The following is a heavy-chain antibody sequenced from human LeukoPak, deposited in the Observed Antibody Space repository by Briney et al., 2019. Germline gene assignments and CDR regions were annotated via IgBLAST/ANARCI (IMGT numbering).Heavy chain of an antibody. Sequence: ASVNVSCKASGYTFTGYYMHWVRQAPGQGLEWMGWSNPNSGGTNYAQKFQGRVTMTRDTSISTAYMELSRLRSDDTAVYYCERSRRIVVVTPYNWFDPWGQGTLVTV. D-gene: IGHD3-22*01. J-gene: IGHJ5*02. V-gene: IGHV1-2*02. CDR3: ERSRRIVVVTPYNWFDP. CDR1: GYTFTGYY. CDR2: SNPNSGGT.